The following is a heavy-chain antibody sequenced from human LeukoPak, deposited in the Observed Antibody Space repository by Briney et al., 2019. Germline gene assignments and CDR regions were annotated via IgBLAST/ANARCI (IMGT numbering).Heavy chain of an antibody. J-gene: IGHJ4*02. Sequence: GGSLRLSCAASGFTLSSYWMSWVRQAPGKGLEWVANIKQDGSEKYYVDSVKGRFTVSRDNAKNSLYLQMNSLRAEDTAVYYCASWRWLQSDFDYWGQGTLVTVSS. CDR1: GFTLSSYW. CDR3: ASWRWLQSDFDY. V-gene: IGHV3-7*01. D-gene: IGHD5-24*01. CDR2: IKQDGSEK.